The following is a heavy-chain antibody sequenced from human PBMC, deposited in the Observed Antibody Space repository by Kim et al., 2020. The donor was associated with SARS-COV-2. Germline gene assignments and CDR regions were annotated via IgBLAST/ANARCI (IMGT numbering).Heavy chain of an antibody. Sequence: SLKSRVTISVDTSKNQFSLKLSSVTAADTAVYYCARVVPFYDSSGGTPDYWGQGTLVTVSS. J-gene: IGHJ4*02. D-gene: IGHD3-22*01. CDR3: ARVVPFYDSSGGTPDY. V-gene: IGHV4-34*01.